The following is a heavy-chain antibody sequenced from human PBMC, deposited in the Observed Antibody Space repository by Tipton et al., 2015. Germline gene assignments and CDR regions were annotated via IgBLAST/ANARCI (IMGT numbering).Heavy chain of an antibody. CDR1: GFTFSRYA. CDR2: VHHDGSV. Sequence: LRLSCVGSGFTFSRYAMNWVRQAPGKGLEWIGEVHHDGSVRYTPSLKSRATISVDTSTMQFSLKLTSVTAADTSMYWCTRGRYTTWPTSDYWGQGTLVTVSS. D-gene: IGHD1-26*01. J-gene: IGHJ4*02. V-gene: IGHV4-34*01. CDR3: TRGRYTTWPTSDY.